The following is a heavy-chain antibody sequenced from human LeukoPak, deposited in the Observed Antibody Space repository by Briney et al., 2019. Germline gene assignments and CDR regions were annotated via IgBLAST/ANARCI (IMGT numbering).Heavy chain of an antibody. V-gene: IGHV3-21*01. CDR2: ISTMSNYI. CDR3: SRDRLGGLDL. Sequence: GGTLRLSCAASGLGFSTYAINWVRQAPGKGGERGSSISTMSNYIFYGDSVKGRFTISRDNAKNSVYPQMNSLRPEDTAVYYCSRDRLGGLDLWGQGTLVTVSS. CDR1: GLGFSTYA. J-gene: IGHJ5*02. D-gene: IGHD5-12*01.